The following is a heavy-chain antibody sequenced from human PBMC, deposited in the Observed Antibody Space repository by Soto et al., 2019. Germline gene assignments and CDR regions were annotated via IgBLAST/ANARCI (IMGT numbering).Heavy chain of an antibody. J-gene: IGHJ4*02. V-gene: IGHV3-30-3*01. D-gene: IGHD4-17*01. CDR2: ISYDGSNK. CDR1: GFTFSSYA. Sequence: QVQLVESGGGVVQPGRSLRLSCAASGFTFSSYAMHWVRQAPGKGLEWVAVISYDGSNKYYADSVKGRFTISRDNSKNTLYLQMNSLRAEDTAVYYCAREGDYGDYYFDYWGQGTLVTVSS. CDR3: AREGDYGDYYFDY.